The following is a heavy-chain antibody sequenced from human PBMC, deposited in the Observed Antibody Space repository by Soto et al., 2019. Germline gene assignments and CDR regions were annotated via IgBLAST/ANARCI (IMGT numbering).Heavy chain of an antibody. V-gene: IGHV1-69*02. CDR3: ARGPKAVAGLNAFDI. Sequence: SVKVSCKASGGTFSSYTISWVRQAPGQGLEWMGRIIPILGIANYAQKFQGRVTITADKSTSTAYMELSSLRSEDTAVYYCARGPKAVAGLNAFDIWGQGTMVTVSS. D-gene: IGHD6-19*01. CDR2: IIPILGIA. J-gene: IGHJ3*02. CDR1: GGTFSSYT.